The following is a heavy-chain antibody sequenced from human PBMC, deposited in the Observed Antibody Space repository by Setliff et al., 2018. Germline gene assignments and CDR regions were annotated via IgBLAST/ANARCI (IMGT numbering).Heavy chain of an antibody. V-gene: IGHV1-18*01. Sequence: ASVKVSCKASGYTLSNSILSWVRQAPGQGLEWVGWISAYNGKTYFAQKFQDRLTMTTDTSTSTAYMELKDLTSDDTALYYCARINFYVSSGFYYASDYWGQGTLVTVSS. J-gene: IGHJ4*02. D-gene: IGHD3-22*01. CDR1: GYTLSNSI. CDR2: ISAYNGKT. CDR3: ARINFYVSSGFYYASDY.